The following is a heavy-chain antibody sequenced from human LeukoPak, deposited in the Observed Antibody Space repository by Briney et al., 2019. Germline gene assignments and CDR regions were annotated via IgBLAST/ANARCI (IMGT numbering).Heavy chain of an antibody. CDR3: ARIVDTAMVFDY. D-gene: IGHD5-18*01. CDR1: GCSFTSYW. CDR2: LYPGDSHT. Sequence: GESLKISCRGSGCSFTSYWIGWVRQMSGKGLEWMGILYPGDSHTIYSPSFEGQLTISADKSISTAYLQWSSLKASDTAMYYCARIVDTAMVFDYWGQGTLVTVSS. V-gene: IGHV5-51*01. J-gene: IGHJ4*02.